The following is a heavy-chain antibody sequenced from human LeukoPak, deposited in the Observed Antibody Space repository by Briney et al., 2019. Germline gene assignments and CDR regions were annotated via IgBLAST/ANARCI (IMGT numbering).Heavy chain of an antibody. V-gene: IGHV4-34*01. D-gene: IGHD3-10*01. CDR2: INHSGST. CDR1: GGSFSGYY. Sequence: SETLSLTCAVYGGSFSGYYWSWIRQPPGKGLEWIGEINHSGSTNYNPSLMSRVTISVDTSKNQFSLKLSSVTAADTAVYYCARRVGFGEYHPNWFDPWGQGTLVTVSS. J-gene: IGHJ5*02. CDR3: ARRVGFGEYHPNWFDP.